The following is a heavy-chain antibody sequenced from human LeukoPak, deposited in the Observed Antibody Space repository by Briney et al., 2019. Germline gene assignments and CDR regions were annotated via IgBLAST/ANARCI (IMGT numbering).Heavy chain of an antibody. J-gene: IGHJ5*02. D-gene: IGHD4-23*01. Sequence: ASVKVSCKASEYTFTGYYMYWVRQAPGQGLEWMGWINPNSGGTNYAQKFQGRVTMTRDTSISTAYMELSRLRSDDTAVYYCARDGGGGGGWFDPWGQGTLVTVSS. CDR2: INPNSGGT. V-gene: IGHV1-2*02. CDR3: ARDGGGGGGWFDP. CDR1: EYTFTGYY.